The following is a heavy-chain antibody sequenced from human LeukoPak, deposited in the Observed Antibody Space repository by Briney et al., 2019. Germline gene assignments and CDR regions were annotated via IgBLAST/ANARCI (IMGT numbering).Heavy chain of an antibody. V-gene: IGHV3-11*01. J-gene: IGHJ6*03. CDR2: ISSSGSTI. CDR3: ARIPYCSSTSCHYYYYYMDV. CDR1: GFTFSDYY. D-gene: IGHD2-2*01. Sequence: PGGSLRLSCAASGFTFSDYYMSWIRQAPGKGLEWVSYISSSGSTIYYADSVKGRFTISRDNAKNSLYLQMNSPRAEDTAVYYCARIPYCSSTSCHYYYYYMDVWGKGTTVTVSS.